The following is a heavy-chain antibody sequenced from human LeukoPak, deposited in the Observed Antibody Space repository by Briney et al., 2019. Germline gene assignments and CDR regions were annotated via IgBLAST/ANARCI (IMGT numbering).Heavy chain of an antibody. CDR2: MNPISRNT. CDR1: GYTFTSYD. V-gene: IGHV1-8*03. D-gene: IGHD2-2*01. Sequence: GGSVKVSCKASGYTFTSYDINWVSQAKGQGLELMGWMNPISRNTGYAQKFQGTVTITRNTSISTAYMELSSLTSADTAVYYCATGLYSSTPSCYHNCFDRWGTGTLVTVSS. CDR3: ATGLYSSTPSCYHNCFDR. J-gene: IGHJ5*02.